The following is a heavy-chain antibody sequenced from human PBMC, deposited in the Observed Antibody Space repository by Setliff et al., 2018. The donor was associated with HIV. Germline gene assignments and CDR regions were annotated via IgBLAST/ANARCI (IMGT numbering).Heavy chain of an antibody. CDR3: TTGGAD. Sequence: GGSLRLSCAASGFTFNNAWMTWVRQAPGKGLEWVGRIKSNIDGGTRDYAAPVKGRFTISRDDSKNTVYLQMNSLKSEDSALYYCTTGGADWGQGTRVTVSS. V-gene: IGHV3-15*01. D-gene: IGHD3-16*01. CDR2: IKSNIDGGTR. J-gene: IGHJ4*02. CDR1: GFTFNNAW.